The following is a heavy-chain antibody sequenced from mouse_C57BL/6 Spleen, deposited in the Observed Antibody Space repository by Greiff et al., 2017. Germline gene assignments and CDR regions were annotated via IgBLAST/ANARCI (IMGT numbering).Heavy chain of an antibody. Sequence: QVQLQQSGPELVKPGASVKISCKASGYSFTSYYIHWVKQRPGQGLVWIGWIYPGSGNTKYNEKFKGKATLTANTSSSTAYRQLSSLTSEDSAVYYCVYDYDGGYYYAMDYWGQGTSVTVSS. V-gene: IGHV1-66*01. J-gene: IGHJ4*01. CDR2: IYPGSGNT. CDR1: GYSFTSYY. D-gene: IGHD2-4*01. CDR3: VYDYDGGYYYAMDY.